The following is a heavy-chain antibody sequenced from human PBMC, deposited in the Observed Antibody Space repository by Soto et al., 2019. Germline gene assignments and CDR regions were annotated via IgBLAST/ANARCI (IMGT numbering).Heavy chain of an antibody. CDR2: ISDNGGGT. Sequence: EVQLLESGGGLVQPGGSLRLSCAGSGFTFSSYAMSWVRQAPGKGLEWVSAISDNGGGTYYADSMKGRFTISRDNSKSTLYLQMNSLRAEDTAIYYCTKRDCGGGSCPGSVGFDCWGQGTLVTVSS. V-gene: IGHV3-23*01. D-gene: IGHD2-15*01. J-gene: IGHJ4*02. CDR3: TKRDCGGGSCPGSVGFDC. CDR1: GFTFSSYA.